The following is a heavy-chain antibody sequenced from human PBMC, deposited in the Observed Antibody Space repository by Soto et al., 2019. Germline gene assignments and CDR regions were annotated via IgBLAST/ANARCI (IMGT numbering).Heavy chain of an antibody. CDR2: IVVGSGNT. Sequence: GASVKVSCKASGFTFTSSAVQWVRQARGQRLEWIGWIVVGSGNTNYAQKFQERVTNTRDMSTSTAYMELSSLRSQDTAVYYCAAAYCSSTSCSTAVYYYGMDVWGQGNTGTVSS. D-gene: IGHD2-2*01. J-gene: IGHJ6*02. CDR3: AAAYCSSTSCSTAVYYYGMDV. V-gene: IGHV1-58*01. CDR1: GFTFTSSA.